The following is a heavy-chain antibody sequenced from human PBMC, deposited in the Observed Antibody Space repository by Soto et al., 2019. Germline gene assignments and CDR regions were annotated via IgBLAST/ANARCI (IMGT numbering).Heavy chain of an antibody. CDR3: AKGGYGSSWRFDY. CDR1: GFTFSSSA. J-gene: IGHJ4*02. V-gene: IGHV3-23*01. D-gene: IGHD6-13*01. CDR2: ISGSGGGT. Sequence: GGSLRLSCAASGFTFSSSAVSWVRQAPGKGLEWVSGISGSGGGTYYADSVKGRFTISRDNSKNTLYLQMNSLRAEDTAVYYCAKGGYGSSWRFDYWGQGTLVTVSS.